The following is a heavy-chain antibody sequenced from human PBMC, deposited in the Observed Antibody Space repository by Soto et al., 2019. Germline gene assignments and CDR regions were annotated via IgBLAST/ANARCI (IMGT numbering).Heavy chain of an antibody. CDR1: GGSISSSRSY. D-gene: IGHD6-13*01. Sequence: QLQLQESGPGLVKPSETLSLTCNVSGGSISSSRSYWAWFRQPPGKELEWIANIFYAGNTYYNPSLKSRVTVSVDTSKNQFSLKLDSVTAADTAGYYCARQAAAPGIDLWFDPWGQGTLVTVSS. CDR3: ARQAAAPGIDLWFDP. CDR2: IFYAGNT. J-gene: IGHJ5*02. V-gene: IGHV4-39*01.